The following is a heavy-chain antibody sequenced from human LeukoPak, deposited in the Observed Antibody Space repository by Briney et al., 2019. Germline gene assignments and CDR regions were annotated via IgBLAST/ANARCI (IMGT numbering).Heavy chain of an antibody. D-gene: IGHD2-15*01. J-gene: IGHJ4*02. CDR3: ARGYCSGGSCYPYYFDY. CDR1: GGSISSGSYY. Sequence: SQTLSLTCTVSGGSISSGSYYWSWIRQPAGKGLEWIGRIYTSGSTNYNPSLKSRVTISLDTSKNQFSLKLSSVTAADTAVYYCARGYCSGGSCYPYYFDYWGQGTLVTVSS. CDR2: IYTSGST. V-gene: IGHV4-61*02.